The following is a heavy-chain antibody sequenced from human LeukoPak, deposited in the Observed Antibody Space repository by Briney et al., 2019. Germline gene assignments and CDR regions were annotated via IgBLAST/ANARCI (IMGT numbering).Heavy chain of an antibody. CDR1: GGTFSSYA. J-gene: IGHJ5*02. CDR2: IIPIFGTA. V-gene: IGHV1-69*05. Sequence: SVKVSCKASGGTFSSYAISWVRQAPGQGLEWMGGIIPIFGTANYAQKFQGRVTITMDESTSTAYMELSSLRSEDTAVYYCARDNYAGANWFDPWGQGTLVTVSS. D-gene: IGHD1-7*01. CDR3: ARDNYAGANWFDP.